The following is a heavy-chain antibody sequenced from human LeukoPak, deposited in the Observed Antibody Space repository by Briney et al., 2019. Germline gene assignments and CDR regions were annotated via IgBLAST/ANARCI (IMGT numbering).Heavy chain of an antibody. V-gene: IGHV1-69*13. CDR3: ARGRQWFGELYFDY. Sequence: SVKVPCKASGGTFSSYAISWVRQAPGQGLEWMGGIIPIFGTANYAQKFQGRVTITADESTSTAYMELSSLRSEDTAVYYCARGRQWFGELYFDYWGQGTLVTVSS. J-gene: IGHJ4*02. D-gene: IGHD3-10*01. CDR1: GGTFSSYA. CDR2: IIPIFGTA.